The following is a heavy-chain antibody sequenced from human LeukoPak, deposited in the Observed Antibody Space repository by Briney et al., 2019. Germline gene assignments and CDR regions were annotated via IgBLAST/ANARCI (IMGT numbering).Heavy chain of an antibody. J-gene: IGHJ4*02. V-gene: IGHV1-18*01. CDR3: ASREALEMATITYDY. D-gene: IGHD5-24*01. CDR2: ISAYNGNT. CDR1: GYTFTSYG. Sequence: ASVKVSCKASGYTFTSYGISWVRQAPGQGLEWMGWISAYNGNTNYAQKLQGRVTMTTDTSTSTAYMELRSLRSDDTAVYYCASREALEMATITYDYWGQGTLVTVSS.